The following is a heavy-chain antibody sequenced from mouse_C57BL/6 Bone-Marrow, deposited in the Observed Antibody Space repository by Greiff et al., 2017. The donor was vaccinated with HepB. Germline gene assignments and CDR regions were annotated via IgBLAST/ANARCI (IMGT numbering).Heavy chain of an antibody. CDR1: GFTFSSYA. CDR2: ISDGGSYT. D-gene: IGHD2-1*01. CDR3: ARDQVLWYRFAY. J-gene: IGHJ3*01. V-gene: IGHV5-4*01. Sequence: EVHLVESGGGLVKPGGSLKLSCAASGFTFSSYAMSWVRQTPEKRLEWVATISDGGSYTYYPDNVKGRFTISRDNAKNNLYLQMSHLKSEDTAMYYCARDQVLWYRFAYWGQGTRVTVSA.